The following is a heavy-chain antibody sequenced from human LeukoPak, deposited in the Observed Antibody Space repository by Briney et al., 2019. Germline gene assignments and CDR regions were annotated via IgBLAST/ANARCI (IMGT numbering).Heavy chain of an antibody. CDR2: IYPGDSDT. J-gene: IGHJ5*02. CDR3: ARALVYGSGSYIDWFDP. V-gene: IGHV5-51*01. Sequence: GESLKISCKGSGYSFTSYWIGWVRQMPGKGLEWMGIIYPGDSDTRYSPSFQGQVTISADKSISTAYLQWSSLKASDTAMYYCARALVYGSGSYIDWFDPWGQGTLVTVSS. D-gene: IGHD3-10*01. CDR1: GYSFTSYW.